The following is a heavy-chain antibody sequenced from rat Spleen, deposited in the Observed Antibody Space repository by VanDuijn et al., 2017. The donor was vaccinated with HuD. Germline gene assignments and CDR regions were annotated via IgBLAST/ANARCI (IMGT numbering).Heavy chain of an antibody. J-gene: IGHJ3*01. V-gene: IGHV2-13*01. CDR3: ARYNSGFDF. Sequence: QVQLKESGPGLVQPSQTLSLTCTVSGFSLSNYGLIWVRQPPGKGLEWMGVIWGDGSTDYNSALKSRLRISRDTSKSQVFLKMNSLQTEDTGTYYCARYNSGFDFWGQGTLVTVSS. D-gene: IGHD4-3*01. CDR1: GFSLSNYG. CDR2: IWGDGST.